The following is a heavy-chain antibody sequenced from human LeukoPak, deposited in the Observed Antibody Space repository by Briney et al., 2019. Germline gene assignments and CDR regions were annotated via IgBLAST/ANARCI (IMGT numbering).Heavy chain of an antibody. Sequence: GGSLRLSCTVSGFTVSSNSMSWVRQAPGKGLEWVGRIKSKTHGGTTDYAAPVKGRFSISRDDSQNTLYPQMNSLRAEDTAVYYCAKEAEGSYYYDSSGYYYHYWGQGTLVTVSS. CDR3: AKEAEGSYYYDSSGYYYHY. CDR1: GFTVSSNS. J-gene: IGHJ4*02. V-gene: IGHV3-15*01. CDR2: IKSKTHGGTT. D-gene: IGHD3-22*01.